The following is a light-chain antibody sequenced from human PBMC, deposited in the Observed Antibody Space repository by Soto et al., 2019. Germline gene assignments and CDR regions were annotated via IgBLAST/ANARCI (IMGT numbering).Light chain of an antibody. CDR3: QSYDSSLSGSV. V-gene: IGLV1-40*01. Sequence: QSVLTQPPSVSGAPGQRVTISCSGSSSNIGAGYDVHWYQQLPGTAPKLLIYGNSNRPSGVPDRFSGSKSGTSASLAITGVQPEDEADYYYQSYDSSLSGSVFGGGTQLTVL. J-gene: IGLJ7*01. CDR2: GNS. CDR1: SSNIGAGYD.